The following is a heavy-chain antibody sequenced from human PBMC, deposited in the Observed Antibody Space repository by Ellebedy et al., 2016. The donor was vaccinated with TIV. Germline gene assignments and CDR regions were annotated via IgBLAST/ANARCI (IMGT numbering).Heavy chain of an antibody. Sequence: ASVKVSCKASGYTFTSYDINWVRQATGQGPEWMGWMNPNSGNTGYAQKFQGRVTMTRNTSVSTAYLELSSLRSEDTAVYYCARGPAAYYYDRKGWFDPWGQGTLVTVSS. CDR1: GYTFTSYD. CDR2: MNPNSGNT. CDR3: ARGPAAYYYDRKGWFDP. J-gene: IGHJ5*02. D-gene: IGHD3-22*01. V-gene: IGHV1-8*01.